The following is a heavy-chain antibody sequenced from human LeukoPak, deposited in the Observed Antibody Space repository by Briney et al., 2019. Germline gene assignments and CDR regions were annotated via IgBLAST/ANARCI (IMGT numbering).Heavy chain of an antibody. Sequence: SQTLSLTCTVSGGSISSGDYYWSWIRQPPGKGLEWIGYIYYSGSTYYNPSLKSRVTKSVDTSKNQFSLKLSSVTAADTAVYYCARGYYYDSSGYYPVDYWGQGTLVTVSS. CDR3: ARGYYYDSSGYYPVDY. CDR2: IYYSGST. V-gene: IGHV4-30-4*01. D-gene: IGHD3-22*01. J-gene: IGHJ4*02. CDR1: GGSISSGDYY.